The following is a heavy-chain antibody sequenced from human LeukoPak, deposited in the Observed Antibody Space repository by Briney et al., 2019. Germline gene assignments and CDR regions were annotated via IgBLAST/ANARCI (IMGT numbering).Heavy chain of an antibody. CDR1: GGSISSSYHY. Sequence: PSETLSLTCTVSGGSISSSYHYWGWIRQPPGKGLEWIGTVYYSGSTFYNPSLKSRVTISVDTSKNQSSLKLTSVTAADTAVYFCARRYCSGSNCYFFDYWGQGTLVTVSS. CDR3: ARRYCSGSNCYFFDY. J-gene: IGHJ4*02. V-gene: IGHV4-39*01. D-gene: IGHD2-2*01. CDR2: VYYSGST.